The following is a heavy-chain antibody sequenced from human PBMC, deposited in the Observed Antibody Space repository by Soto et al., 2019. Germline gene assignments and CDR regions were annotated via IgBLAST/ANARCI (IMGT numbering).Heavy chain of an antibody. D-gene: IGHD6-19*01. CDR1: GYTFTCYD. CDR2: MNPNSGNT. J-gene: IGHJ4*02. Sequence: QVQLVQSGAEVKKPGASVKVSCKASGYTFTCYDVNWVRQATGQGLEWMGWMNPNSGNTDFAQKFQGRVTMTRNTSISTAYMELSGLRSEDTAVYYCARSLSSVAGRARGYFDYWGQGTLVTVSS. CDR3: ARSLSSVAGRARGYFDY. V-gene: IGHV1-8*01.